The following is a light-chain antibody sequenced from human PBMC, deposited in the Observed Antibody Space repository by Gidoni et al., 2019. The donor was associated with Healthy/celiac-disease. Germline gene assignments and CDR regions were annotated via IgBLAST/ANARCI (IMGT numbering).Light chain of an antibody. CDR1: QSVSSY. Sequence: EIVLTQSPATLSLSPGERATLSCRASQSVSSYLAWYQQKAGQAPRLLIYDASNRATGIPARFSGSGSGTDFTLTISSLEPEDFAVDYCQQRSNWPPTFGPGTKVDIK. V-gene: IGKV3-11*01. CDR3: QQRSNWPPT. J-gene: IGKJ3*01. CDR2: DAS.